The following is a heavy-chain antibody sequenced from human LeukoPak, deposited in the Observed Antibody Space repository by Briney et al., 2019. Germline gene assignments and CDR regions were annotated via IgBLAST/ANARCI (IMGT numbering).Heavy chain of an antibody. D-gene: IGHD2-2*01. CDR3: ARDIVVVPAGLGAFDI. J-gene: IGHJ3*02. CDR1: GFTFSSYS. V-gene: IGHV3-7*01. CDR2: IKQDGSEK. Sequence: GGSLRLSCAASGFTFSSYSMNWVRQAPGKGLEWVANIKQDGSEKYYVDSVKGRFTISRDNAKNSLYLQMNSLRAEDTAVYYCARDIVVVPAGLGAFDIWGQGTMVTVSS.